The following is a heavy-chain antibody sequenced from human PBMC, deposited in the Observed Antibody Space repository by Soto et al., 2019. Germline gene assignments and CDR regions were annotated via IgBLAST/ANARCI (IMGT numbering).Heavy chain of an antibody. Sequence: QVQLVQSGAEVKKPGSSVKVSCKASGGTFSSYTISWVRQAPGQGLEWMGRIIPILGIANYAQKLQGRVTITADKSTSTAYMELSSLRSEDTAVYYCARDADSGDSGEDLVYWGQGTLVTVSS. V-gene: IGHV1-69*08. J-gene: IGHJ4*02. CDR1: GGTFSSYT. D-gene: IGHD5-12*01. CDR2: IIPILGIA. CDR3: ARDADSGDSGEDLVY.